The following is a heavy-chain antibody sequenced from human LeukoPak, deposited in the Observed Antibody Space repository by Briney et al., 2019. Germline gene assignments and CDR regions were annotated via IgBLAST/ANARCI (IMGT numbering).Heavy chain of an antibody. J-gene: IGHJ3*02. D-gene: IGHD2-8*01. Sequence: PSETLSLTCAVYGGSFSSYYWSWIRQPAGKGLEWIGRIYTSGSTNYNPSLKSRVTMSVDTSKNQFSLKLSSVTAADTAVYYCARDTRPGVSAFDIWGQGTMVTVSS. CDR2: IYTSGST. CDR1: GGSFSSYY. V-gene: IGHV4-4*07. CDR3: ARDTRPGVSAFDI.